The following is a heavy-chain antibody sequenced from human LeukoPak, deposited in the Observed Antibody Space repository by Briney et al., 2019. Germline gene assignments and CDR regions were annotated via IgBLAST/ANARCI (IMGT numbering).Heavy chain of an antibody. V-gene: IGHV4-4*07. CDR1: GGSISSYY. CDR2: IYTSGST. J-gene: IGHJ4*02. Sequence: SETLSLTCTVAGGSISSYYWSWIRHPAGEGLEWIGCIYTSGSTNYNPSLKSRFTRSVDTYKSQFCLKLSSVTAADTAVYYCARGGSTFMVRGVINIWGQGTLVTVSS. CDR3: ARGGSTFMVRGVINI. D-gene: IGHD3-10*01.